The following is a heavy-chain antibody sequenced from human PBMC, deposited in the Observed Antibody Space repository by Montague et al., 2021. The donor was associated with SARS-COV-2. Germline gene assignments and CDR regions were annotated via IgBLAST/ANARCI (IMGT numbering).Heavy chain of an antibody. CDR2: TNHSGST. CDR1: GGSFSDYY. D-gene: IGHD3-22*01. J-gene: IGHJ2*01. CDR3: ARGAPTITMIVVVVTGAGWYFDL. V-gene: IGHV4-34*01. Sequence: SETLSLTCAVHGGSFSDYYWSWIRQAPGKGLEWIGETNHSGSTNYNPSLKSRVTISVDTSKNQFSLKLSSVTAADTAVYYCARGAPTITMIVVVVTGAGWYFDLWGRGTLVSVSA.